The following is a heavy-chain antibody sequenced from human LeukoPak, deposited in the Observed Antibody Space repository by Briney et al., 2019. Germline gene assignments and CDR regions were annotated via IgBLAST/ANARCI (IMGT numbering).Heavy chain of an antibody. CDR2: ISSSSSYI. Sequence: NAGGSLRLSCAASGFTFSSYSMNWVRQAPGKGLEWVSSISSSSSYIYYADSVKGRFTISRDNAKNSLYLQMNSLRAEDTAVYYCARSAPYGSGRPSRGKTYYFDYWGQGTLVTVSS. V-gene: IGHV3-21*01. CDR3: ARSAPYGSGRPSRGKTYYFDY. D-gene: IGHD3-10*01. J-gene: IGHJ4*02. CDR1: GFTFSSYS.